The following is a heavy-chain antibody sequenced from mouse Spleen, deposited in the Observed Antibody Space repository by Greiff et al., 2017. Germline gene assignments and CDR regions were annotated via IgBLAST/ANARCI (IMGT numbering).Heavy chain of an antibody. J-gene: IGHJ4*01. CDR3: ARSRYRNAMDY. Sequence: VQLQQPGAELVKPGASVKLSCKASGYTFTSYWMQWVKQRPGQGLEWIGEIDPSDSYTNYNQKFKGKATLTVDTSSSTAYMQLSSLTSEDSAVYYCARSRYRNAMDYWGQGTSVTVSS. D-gene: IGHD2-12*01. CDR1: GYTFTSYW. V-gene: IGHV1-50*01. CDR2: IDPSDSYT.